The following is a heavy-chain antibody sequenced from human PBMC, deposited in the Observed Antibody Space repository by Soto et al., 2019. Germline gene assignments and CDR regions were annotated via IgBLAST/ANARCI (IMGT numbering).Heavy chain of an antibody. CDR1: AGTFSSYA. D-gene: IGHD4-17*01. CDR2: IIPIFGTA. CDR3: ARDRDYGANTDAFDI. J-gene: IGHJ3*02. Sequence: SVKVSCKASAGTFSSYAISWVRQAPGQGLEWMGGIIPIFGTANYAQKFQGRVTITADKSTSTAYMELSSLRSEDTAVYYCARDRDYGANTDAFDIWGQETMVTV. V-gene: IGHV1-69*06.